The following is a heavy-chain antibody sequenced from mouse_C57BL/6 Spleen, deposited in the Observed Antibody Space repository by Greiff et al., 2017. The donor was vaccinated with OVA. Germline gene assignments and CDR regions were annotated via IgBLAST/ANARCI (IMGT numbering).Heavy chain of an antibody. CDR3: AREGQHYAMDY. J-gene: IGHJ4*01. CDR1: GFTFSDYY. CDR2: INYDGSST. Sequence: EVKLVESEGGLVQPGSSMKLSCTASGFTFSDYYMPWVRQVPEKGLEWVANINYDGSSTYYLDSLKSRFIISRDNAKNILYLQMSSLKSEDTATYYCAREGQHYAMDYWGQGTSVTVSS. V-gene: IGHV5-16*01.